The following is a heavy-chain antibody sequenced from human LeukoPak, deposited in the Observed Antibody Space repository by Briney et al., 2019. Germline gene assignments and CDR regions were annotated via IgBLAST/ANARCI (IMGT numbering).Heavy chain of an antibody. CDR1: GFTFSSYW. Sequence: TGGSLRLSCAASGFTFSSYWMHWVRQAPGKGLVWVSRINSDGSSTNHADSVKGRFTISRDNAKNTLYLQMNSLRAEDTAVFYCARDSGYNAFDIWGQGTMVTVSS. CDR3: ARDSGYNAFDI. V-gene: IGHV3-74*01. D-gene: IGHD5-12*01. CDR2: INSDGSST. J-gene: IGHJ3*02.